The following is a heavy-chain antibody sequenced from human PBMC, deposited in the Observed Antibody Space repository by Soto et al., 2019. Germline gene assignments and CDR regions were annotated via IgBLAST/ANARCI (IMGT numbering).Heavy chain of an antibody. CDR1: GFTFSSYG. CDR3: ARDQYYGDYGYSYYSYIDV. J-gene: IGHJ6*03. D-gene: IGHD4-17*01. V-gene: IGHV3-33*01. CDR2: IWYDGSNK. Sequence: GGSLRLSCAASGFTFSSYGMHWVRQAPGKGLEWVAVIWYDGSNKYYADSVKGRFTISRDNSKNTLYLQMNSLRAEDTAVYYCARDQYYGDYGYSYYSYIDVWGIETTLTVSS.